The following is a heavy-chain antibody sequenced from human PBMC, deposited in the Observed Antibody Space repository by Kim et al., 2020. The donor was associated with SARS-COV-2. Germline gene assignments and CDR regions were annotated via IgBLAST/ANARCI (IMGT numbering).Heavy chain of an antibody. CDR1: GFNFHSYS. V-gene: IGHV3-48*02. CDR2: ISSSSSTV. CDR3: ARCPLSMTMVRGMITTTFFDFYNMDA. D-gene: IGHD3-10*01. J-gene: IGHJ6*02. Sequence: GGSLRLSCTVSGFNFHSYSMNWVRQAPGKGLEWVSYISSSSSTVYYAGSVRGRFTISRDNAKNSLFLQMNSLRDDDTAVYYCARCPLSMTMVRGMITTTFFDFYNMDAGGQGTTVTVSS.